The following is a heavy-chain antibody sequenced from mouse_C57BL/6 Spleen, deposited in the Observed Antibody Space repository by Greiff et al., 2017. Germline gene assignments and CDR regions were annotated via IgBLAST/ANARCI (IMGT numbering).Heavy chain of an antibody. CDR1: GYTFTSYW. D-gene: IGHD2-3*01. Sequence: QVQLQQPGAELVMPGASVKLSCKASGYTFTSYWMHWVKQRPGQGLEWIGEIDPSDSYTNYNQKFKGKSTLTVDKSSSTAYIQLSSLTSEDSAVYYCARSDGYYRYFDYWGQGTTLTVSS. V-gene: IGHV1-69*01. J-gene: IGHJ2*01. CDR2: IDPSDSYT. CDR3: ARSDGYYRYFDY.